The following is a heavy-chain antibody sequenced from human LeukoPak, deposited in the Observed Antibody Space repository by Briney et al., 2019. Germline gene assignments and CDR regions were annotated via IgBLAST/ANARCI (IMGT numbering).Heavy chain of an antibody. CDR3: ARGSAGAFDI. Sequence: PGGSRRLSCAASGFTVSSNYMSWVRQAAGKGLEWVSVLNSGGSTYYADSVKGRFTISRDNSKNTLYLQMNSLRAEDTAVYHCARGSAGAFDIWGQGTMVTVSS. CDR1: GFTVSSNY. J-gene: IGHJ3*02. CDR2: LNSGGST. V-gene: IGHV3-53*01.